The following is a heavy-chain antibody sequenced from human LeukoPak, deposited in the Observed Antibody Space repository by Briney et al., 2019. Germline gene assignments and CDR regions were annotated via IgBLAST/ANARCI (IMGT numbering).Heavy chain of an antibody. Sequence: GGTLRLSCAASGLTCSYGMSWVRQAPGKGLEWVSGINWNGGTTGYADSVKGRFTISRDNAKNSLYLQMNSLRAEDTALYHCARGRYSSTWANFDYWGQGTLVTVSS. CDR1: GLTCSYG. CDR2: INWNGGTT. V-gene: IGHV3-20*01. J-gene: IGHJ4*02. D-gene: IGHD6-13*01. CDR3: ARGRYSSTWANFDY.